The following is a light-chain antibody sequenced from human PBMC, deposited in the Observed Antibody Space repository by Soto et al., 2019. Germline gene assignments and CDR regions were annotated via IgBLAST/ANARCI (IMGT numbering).Light chain of an antibody. V-gene: IGKV3-20*01. J-gene: IGKJ1*01. CDR1: QSVSSSY. CDR2: GAS. Sequence: EIVLTQSPGTLSLSPGERATLSCRASQSVSSSYLAWYQLKPGQAPRLLIYGASSRATGVPDRFSGSGSGTDFTLTISRLEPEDFAVYYCQQYGSSPKTFGQGTKVEIK. CDR3: QQYGSSPKT.